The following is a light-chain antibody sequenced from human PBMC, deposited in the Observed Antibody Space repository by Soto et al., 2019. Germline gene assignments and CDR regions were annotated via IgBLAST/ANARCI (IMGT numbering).Light chain of an antibody. V-gene: IGKV3-15*01. CDR3: QQYNNWPFT. CDR1: QSVSSN. J-gene: IGKJ3*01. CDR2: GAS. Sequence: EIVMTQSPATLSVSPGERATLSCRASQSVSSNLAWYQQKPGQAPRLLIYGASTRATGIPARFSGSGSGTEVTLPISSLQSEDFAVYYCQQYNNWPFTFGPGTKVDIK.